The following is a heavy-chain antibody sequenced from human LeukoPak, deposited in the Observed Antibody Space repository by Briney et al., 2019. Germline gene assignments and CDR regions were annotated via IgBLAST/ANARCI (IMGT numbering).Heavy chain of an antibody. Sequence: PSETLSLTCTVSGGSISDYYWTWIRQPAGKGLEWIGRIYSSGSTNYNPSLKSRVTMSVDTSNNQFSLKLTSVTAADTAVYYCAREPNYSGSYLPDYWGQGTLVTVSS. CDR2: IYSSGST. CDR1: GGSISDYY. D-gene: IGHD1-26*01. J-gene: IGHJ4*02. V-gene: IGHV4-4*07. CDR3: AREPNYSGSYLPDY.